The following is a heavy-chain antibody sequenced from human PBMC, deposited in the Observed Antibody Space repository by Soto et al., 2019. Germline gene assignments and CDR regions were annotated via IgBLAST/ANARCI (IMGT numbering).Heavy chain of an antibody. Sequence: PWGSLRLSCAASGFSFRDYYIIWSRHSPVKGLEWISHIGRSGDPIYYADSVKGRFSISRDDATNSLYLQMSSLRAEDTAVYYCARPTRIVGATADYWGQGTLVTVSS. V-gene: IGHV3-11*01. J-gene: IGHJ4*02. CDR1: GFSFRDYY. D-gene: IGHD1-26*01. CDR3: ARPTRIVGATADY. CDR2: IGRSGDPI.